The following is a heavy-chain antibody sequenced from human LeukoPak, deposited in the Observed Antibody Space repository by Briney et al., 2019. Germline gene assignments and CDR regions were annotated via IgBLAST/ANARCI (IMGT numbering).Heavy chain of an antibody. Sequence: GGSLRLSCATSGFTFTTFWMHWVRQAPGKGLVWVSRINHDGSSTNYADSVKGRFTISRDNAKNTLYLQMNSLRAEDTAVYYCAKDRAYYSDSSGYYLVRAYDYWGQGTLVTVSS. V-gene: IGHV3-74*01. J-gene: IGHJ4*02. CDR3: AKDRAYYSDSSGYYLVRAYDY. D-gene: IGHD3-22*01. CDR2: INHDGSST. CDR1: GFTFTTFW.